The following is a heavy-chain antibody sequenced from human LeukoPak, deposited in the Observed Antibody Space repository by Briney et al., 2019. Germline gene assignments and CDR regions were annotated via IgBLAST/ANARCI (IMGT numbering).Heavy chain of an antibody. D-gene: IGHD2-8*02. Sequence: GGSLRLSCAASGYTFSSYWMSWVRQAPGKGLEWVANIKQDGSEKYYVDSVQGRFTVSRDNARNSLYLQMNSLRVDDTAVYYCARSASGPLDYWGQGTLVTVSS. J-gene: IGHJ4*02. CDR2: IKQDGSEK. CDR3: ARSASGPLDY. CDR1: GYTFSSYW. V-gene: IGHV3-7*01.